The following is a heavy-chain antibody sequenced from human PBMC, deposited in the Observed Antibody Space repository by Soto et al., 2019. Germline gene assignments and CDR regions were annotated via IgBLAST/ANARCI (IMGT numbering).Heavy chain of an antibody. D-gene: IGHD6-19*01. V-gene: IGHV3-74*01. CDR1: GFTFGTYW. CDR2: INSDGSDT. CDR3: ASMAGISPT. J-gene: IGHJ4*02. Sequence: EVQLVESGGGLVLPGGSLRLSCTASGFTFGTYWMHWVRQAPGKGLVWVSRINSDGSDTSYADSVKGRFTISRDNAKNTLYLQMTSLSAEDTAVYYCASMAGISPTGGQGTLVTVSS.